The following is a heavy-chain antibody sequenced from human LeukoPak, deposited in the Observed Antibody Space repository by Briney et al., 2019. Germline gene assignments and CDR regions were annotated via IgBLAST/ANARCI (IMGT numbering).Heavy chain of an antibody. CDR3: AKVDSSGWYVSSPDY. V-gene: IGHV3-7*03. Sequence: GGSLRLSCAASGFTFSSYWMNWARQAPGKGLEWVASINHNGNVNYYVDSVKGRFTISRDNAKNSLYLQMSNLRAEDTAVYYCAKVDSSGWYVSSPDYWGQGTLVTVS. D-gene: IGHD6-19*01. J-gene: IGHJ4*02. CDR1: GFTFSSYW. CDR2: INHNGNVN.